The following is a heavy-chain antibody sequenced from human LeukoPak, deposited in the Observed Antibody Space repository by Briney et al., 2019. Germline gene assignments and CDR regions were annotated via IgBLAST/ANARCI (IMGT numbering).Heavy chain of an antibody. CDR1: GFSVSSNY. Sequence: PGGSLRLSCAVSGFSVSSNYMTWVRQAPGKGLEWVSVFYAGATTYYADSVKGRFTISKDISKNTLSLQMNNPRAEDTAVYFCARFRDSHYLAPFDFWGQGALVTVSS. J-gene: IGHJ4*02. D-gene: IGHD4-11*01. CDR2: FYAGATT. CDR3: ARFRDSHYLAPFDF. V-gene: IGHV3-53*01.